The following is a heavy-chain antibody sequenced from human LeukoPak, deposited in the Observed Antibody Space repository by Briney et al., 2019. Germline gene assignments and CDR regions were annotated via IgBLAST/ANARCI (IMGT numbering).Heavy chain of an antibody. Sequence: GGSLRLSCAASGFTFSSYGMHWVRQAPGKGLEWVAVISYDGSNKYYADSVKGRFTISRDNSKNTLYLQMNSLRAEDTAVYYCAKPRNVVPAANYFDHWGQGTLVTVSS. CDR1: GFTFSSYG. D-gene: IGHD2-21*01. J-gene: IGHJ4*02. CDR3: AKPRNVVPAANYFDH. V-gene: IGHV3-30*18. CDR2: ISYDGSNK.